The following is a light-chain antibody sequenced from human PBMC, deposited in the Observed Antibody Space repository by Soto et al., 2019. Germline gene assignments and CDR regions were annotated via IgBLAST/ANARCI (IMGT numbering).Light chain of an antibody. V-gene: IGLV2-14*01. J-gene: IGLJ2*01. CDR1: NSDIGTYNY. Sequence: QSVLTQPASVSGSPGQSITISCTGSNSDIGTYNYVSWYQQSPGKAPKLIIHEVSNRPSGVSDRFSGSKSGNTASLTISGLQAEDEADYYCSSYIRGNTAVSFGGGTKVTVL. CDR3: SSYIRGNTAVS. CDR2: EVS.